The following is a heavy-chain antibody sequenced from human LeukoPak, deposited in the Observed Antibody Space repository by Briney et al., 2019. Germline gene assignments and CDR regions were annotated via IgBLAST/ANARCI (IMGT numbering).Heavy chain of an antibody. CDR1: GGSISSSSYY. CDR2: IYYSGST. CDR3: ARAGVRYFDVDY. V-gene: IGHV4-39*01. D-gene: IGHD3-9*01. Sequence: VKPSETLSLTCTVSGGSISSSSYYWGWIRQPPGKGLEWIGSIYYSGSTYYNPSLKSRVTISVDTSKNQFSLKLSSVTAADTAVYYCARAGVRYFDVDYWGQGTLVTVSS. J-gene: IGHJ4*02.